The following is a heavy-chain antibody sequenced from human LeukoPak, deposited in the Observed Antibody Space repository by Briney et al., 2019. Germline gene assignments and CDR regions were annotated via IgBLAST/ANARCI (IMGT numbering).Heavy chain of an antibody. CDR1: EGTFSSYA. Sequence: ASVKVSCKASEGTFSSYAISWVRQAPGQGLEWMGGIIPIFGTANYAQKFQGRVTITTDESTSTAYMELSSLRSEDTAVYYCAALLTGYYPHFDYWGQGTLVTVSS. D-gene: IGHD3-9*01. V-gene: IGHV1-69*05. J-gene: IGHJ4*02. CDR3: AALLTGYYPHFDY. CDR2: IIPIFGTA.